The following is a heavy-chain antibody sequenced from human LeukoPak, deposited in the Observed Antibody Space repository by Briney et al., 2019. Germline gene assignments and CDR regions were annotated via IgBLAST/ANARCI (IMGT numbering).Heavy chain of an antibody. CDR1: GYSFTSYW. Sequence: GESLKISCKGSGYSFTSYWIGWVRQMPGKALECMGIIYPGDSDTRYSPSFQGQVTISADKSISTAYLQWSSLEASDTAMYYCARGSGSYHTAYMNWGQGTLVTVSS. J-gene: IGHJ4*02. V-gene: IGHV5-51*01. CDR2: IYPGDSDT. CDR3: ARGSGSYHTAYMN. D-gene: IGHD1-26*01.